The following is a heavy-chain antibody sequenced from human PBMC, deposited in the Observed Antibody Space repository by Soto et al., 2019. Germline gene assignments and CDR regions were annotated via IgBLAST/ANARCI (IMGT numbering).Heavy chain of an antibody. D-gene: IGHD3-22*01. CDR1: GFTFSTSD. CDR3: AKDALWPNYYDSSGYFYDAFDI. Sequence: PGGSLRLSCAASGFTFSTSDMNWVRQAPGKGLEWVAVISYDGSNKYYADSVKGRFTISRDNSKNTLYLQMNSLRAEDTAVYYCAKDALWPNYYDSSGYFYDAFDIWGQGTMVTVSS. J-gene: IGHJ3*02. V-gene: IGHV3-30*18. CDR2: ISYDGSNK.